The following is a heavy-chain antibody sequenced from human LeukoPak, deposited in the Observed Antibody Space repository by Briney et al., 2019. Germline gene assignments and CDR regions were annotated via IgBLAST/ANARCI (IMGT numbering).Heavy chain of an antibody. D-gene: IGHD4-11*01. Sequence: GGSLRLSCAASGFIVSANYMNWVRQAPGKGLEWVSVIYSGGSPLYADSVKGRFTISRDNSKNTVYLQMNSLRVEDTAVYYCARGRQCDFWGQGTLVTVSS. J-gene: IGHJ4*02. V-gene: IGHV3-53*01. CDR2: IYSGGSP. CDR1: GFIVSANY. CDR3: ARGRQCDF.